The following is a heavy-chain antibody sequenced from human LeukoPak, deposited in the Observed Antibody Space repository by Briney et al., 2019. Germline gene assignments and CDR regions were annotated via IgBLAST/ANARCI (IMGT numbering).Heavy chain of an antibody. Sequence: SETLSLTCTVSGGSISSSSYYWGWIRQPPGKGLEWIGSIYYSGSTYYNPSLKSRVTISVDTSKNQFSLKLSSVTAADTAVYYCARLGGFGVAHGDHYFDYWGQGTLVTVSS. J-gene: IGHJ4*02. D-gene: IGHD3-3*01. V-gene: IGHV4-39*01. CDR3: ARLGGFGVAHGDHYFDY. CDR1: GGSISSSSYY. CDR2: IYYSGST.